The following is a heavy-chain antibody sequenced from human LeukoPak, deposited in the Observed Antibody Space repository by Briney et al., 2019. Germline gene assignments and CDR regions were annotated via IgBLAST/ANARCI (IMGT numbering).Heavy chain of an antibody. CDR2: INPNSGGT. J-gene: IGHJ5*02. D-gene: IGHD5-12*01. CDR3: ARGRLRAPEFDP. V-gene: IGHV1-2*04. CDR1: GYTFTGYH. Sequence: ASVKVSCKASGYTFTGYHMHWVRQAPGQGLEWMGWINPNSGGTNYAQKFQGWVTMTRDTSISTAYMELSRLRSDDTAVYYCARGRLRAPEFDPWGQGTLVTVSS.